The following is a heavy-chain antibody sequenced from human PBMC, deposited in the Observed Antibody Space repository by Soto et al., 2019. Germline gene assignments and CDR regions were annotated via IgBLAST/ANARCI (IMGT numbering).Heavy chain of an antibody. CDR2: IYHSGNT. J-gene: IGHJ4*02. Sequence: SETLSLTCAVAGGSIGSVGYSWTWIRQPPWKGLEWLGNIYHSGNTYYNPSLKSRVTISVDRSKNQFSLNLNSVTAADTAVYYCAREETGTLDYWGQGXLVTVYS. D-gene: IGHD1-7*01. CDR3: AREETGTLDY. CDR1: GGSIGSVGYS. V-gene: IGHV4-30-2*01.